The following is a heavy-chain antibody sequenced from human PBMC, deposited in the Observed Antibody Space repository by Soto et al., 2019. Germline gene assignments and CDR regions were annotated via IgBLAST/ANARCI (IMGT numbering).Heavy chain of an antibody. CDR3: AKGGSSWTEWFDP. D-gene: IGHD6-13*01. CDR2: INPSSGGT. V-gene: IGHV1-2*02. Sequence: ASGKGSCKASGYPLTAKYLHWVRQAPGQGLEWMGWINPSSGGTKEAQKFRGRVTMTRDTSISAAYMELSRLTSDDTAVYYCAKGGSSWTEWFDPWGQGTLVTVSS. CDR1: GYPLTAKY. J-gene: IGHJ5*02.